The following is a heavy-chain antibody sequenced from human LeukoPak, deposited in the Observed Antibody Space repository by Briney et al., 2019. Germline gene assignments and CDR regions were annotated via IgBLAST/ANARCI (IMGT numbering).Heavy chain of an antibody. CDR1: GGTFSSYA. J-gene: IGHJ5*02. CDR3: ARDLYCSSTSCYRGLWFDP. Sequence: ASVKVSCKASGGTFSSYAISWVRQAPGQGLEWMGGIIPIFGTANYAQKFQGRVTITRDTSASTAYMELSSLRSEDTAVYYCARDLYCSSTSCYRGLWFDPWGQGTLVTVSS. D-gene: IGHD2-2*01. CDR2: IIPIFGTA. V-gene: IGHV1-69*05.